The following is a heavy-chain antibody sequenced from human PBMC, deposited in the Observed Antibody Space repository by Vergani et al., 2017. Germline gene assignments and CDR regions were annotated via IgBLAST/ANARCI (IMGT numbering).Heavy chain of an antibody. V-gene: IGHV3-33*01. CDR2: IWYDGSNK. CDR3: AREFRNSSSQGGWYGMDV. Sequence: QVQLVESGGGVFQPGRSLRLSCAASGFTFSSYGMHWVRQAPGKGLEWVAVIWYDGSNKYYADSVKGRFTISRDNSKNTLYLQMNSLRAEDTAVYYCAREFRNSSSQGGWYGMDVWGQGTTVTVSS. J-gene: IGHJ6*02. CDR1: GFTFSSYG. D-gene: IGHD6-13*01.